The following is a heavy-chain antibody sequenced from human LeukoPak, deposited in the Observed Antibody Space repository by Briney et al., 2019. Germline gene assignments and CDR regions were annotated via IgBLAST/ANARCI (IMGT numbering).Heavy chain of an antibody. Sequence: GGSLRLSCSASGFTFSSYAMYWVRQAPGKGLEYVSAISSNGGSTYYADSVKGRFTISRDNSKNTLYLQMSSLRAEDTAVYYCVKTAYDYDSSGYYFDAFDIWGQGTMVTVSS. CDR3: VKTAYDYDSSGYYFDAFDI. D-gene: IGHD3-22*01. CDR2: ISSNGGST. J-gene: IGHJ3*02. CDR1: GFTFSSYA. V-gene: IGHV3-64D*09.